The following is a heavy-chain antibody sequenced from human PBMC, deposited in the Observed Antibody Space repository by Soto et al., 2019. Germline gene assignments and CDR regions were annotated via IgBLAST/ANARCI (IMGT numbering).Heavy chain of an antibody. D-gene: IGHD3-16*02. J-gene: IGHJ4*02. CDR2: TYYRSKWYN. CDR3: ARDKFYDYVWGSYRSGAYYFDY. Sequence: SQTLSLTCAISGDSVSSNSAAWNWIRQSPSRGLEWLGGTYYRSKWYNDYAVSVKSRITINPDTSKNQFSLQLNSVTPEDTAVYYCARDKFYDYVWGSYRSGAYYFDYWGQGTLVTVSS. CDR1: GDSVSSNSAA. V-gene: IGHV6-1*01.